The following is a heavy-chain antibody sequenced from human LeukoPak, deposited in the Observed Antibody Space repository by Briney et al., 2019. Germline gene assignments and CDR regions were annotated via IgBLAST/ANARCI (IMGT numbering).Heavy chain of an antibody. D-gene: IGHD3-10*01. CDR1: GFPFSSYA. V-gene: IGHV3-64*04. Sequence: PGGSLRLSCSASGFPFSSYAMHWVLQAPGKGLEYVSAISDSGGSTYYADSVKGRFTISRDNANNSLYLQMNSLRAEDTAVYYCARDQRFGHFDSWGQGTLVTVSS. CDR3: ARDQRFGHFDS. J-gene: IGHJ4*02. CDR2: ISDSGGST.